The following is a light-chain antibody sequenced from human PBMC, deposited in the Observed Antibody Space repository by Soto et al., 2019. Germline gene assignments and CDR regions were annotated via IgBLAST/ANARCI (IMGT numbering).Light chain of an antibody. Sequence: QSVLTQPASVSGSPGQSITISCTGTSSDVGGYGYVSWYQQYPGKAPKLIIYEVTNRPSGVSNRFSGSKSGNTASLTISGLRAEDEADYYCSSFRSSSTLPYVFGTGTKVTVL. V-gene: IGLV2-14*01. CDR1: SSDVGGYGY. J-gene: IGLJ1*01. CDR3: SSFRSSSTLPYV. CDR2: EVT.